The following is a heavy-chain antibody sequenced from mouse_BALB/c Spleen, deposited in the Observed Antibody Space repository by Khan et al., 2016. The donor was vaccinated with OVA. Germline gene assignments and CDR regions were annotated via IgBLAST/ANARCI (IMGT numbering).Heavy chain of an antibody. D-gene: IGHD1-1*01. CDR1: GYSITSNYA. J-gene: IGHJ4*01. CDR3: ARPNYYGYALDY. Sequence: EVQLVESGPGLVKPSQSLSLTCTVTGYSITSNYAWSWIRQFPGNKLEWMGYISYSGSTNYNPSLTSRISVTRDTSENQFFLQLNSVTTEDTARDYCARPNYYGYALDYWGQGISVTVSS. CDR2: ISYSGST. V-gene: IGHV3-2*02.